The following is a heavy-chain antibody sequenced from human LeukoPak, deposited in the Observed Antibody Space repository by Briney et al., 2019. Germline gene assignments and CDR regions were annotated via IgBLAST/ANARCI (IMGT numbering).Heavy chain of an antibody. J-gene: IGHJ3*02. CDR2: INRSGST. CDR3: ASYTDAFDI. V-gene: IGHV4-34*01. Sequence: SETLSLTCAVYGGSFSGYYWSWIRQPPGKGLEWIGEINRSGSTNYNPSLKSRVTISVDTSKNQFSLNLSSVTAADTAVYYCASYTDAFDIWGQGTMVTVSS. D-gene: IGHD3-16*01. CDR1: GGSFSGYY.